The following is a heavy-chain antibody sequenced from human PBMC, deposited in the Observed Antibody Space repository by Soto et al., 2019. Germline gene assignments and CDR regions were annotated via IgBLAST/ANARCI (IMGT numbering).Heavy chain of an antibody. V-gene: IGHV1-18*01. CDR1: SYTFTIYG. Sequence: ASVKVSCKASSYTFTIYGISWVRQAPGQGLEWMGWISAHNGNTNYAQKLQGRVTMTTDTSTSTAYMELRSLRSDDTAVYYCARDSPRTGHNFDYWGQGTLVTVSS. CDR3: ARDSPRTGHNFDY. J-gene: IGHJ4*02. D-gene: IGHD1-1*01. CDR2: ISAHNGNT.